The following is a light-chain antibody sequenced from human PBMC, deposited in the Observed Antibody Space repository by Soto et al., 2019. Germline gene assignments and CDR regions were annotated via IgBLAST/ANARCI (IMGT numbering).Light chain of an antibody. V-gene: IGKV3-11*01. CDR2: TAS. CDR1: QSVASN. Sequence: EIVMTQSPATLSVSPGERATLSCRASQSVASNLAWYQQKPGQAPRLLIYTASTRATGIPARFSGSGSGTDFTLTVSSLEPEDFAVYYCQQRSNWPSTFGQGTRLEI. CDR3: QQRSNWPST. J-gene: IGKJ5*01.